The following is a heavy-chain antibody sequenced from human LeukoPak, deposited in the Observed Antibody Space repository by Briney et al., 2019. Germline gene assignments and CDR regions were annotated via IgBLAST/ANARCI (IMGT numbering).Heavy chain of an antibody. D-gene: IGHD3-10*01. CDR2: IYSGDST. CDR1: GFTVRSNY. CDR3: ARDSSMLRGPLVIYYFDF. J-gene: IGHJ4*02. Sequence: PGGSLRLSCAASGFTVRSNYMSWFRQAPGKGLEWVSVIYSGDSTYYADSVKGRFTISRDNSKNTLYLQMNSLRVEDTAVYYCARDSSMLRGPLVIYYFDFWGQGTLVTVSS. V-gene: IGHV3-53*01.